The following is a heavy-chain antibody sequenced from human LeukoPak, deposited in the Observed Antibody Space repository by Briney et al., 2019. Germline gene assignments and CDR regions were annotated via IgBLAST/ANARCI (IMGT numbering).Heavy chain of an antibody. D-gene: IGHD3-3*01. CDR1: GFTFSDYY. Sequence: PGGSLRLSCAASGFTFSDYYMSWIRQAPGKGLEWVSYISSSSSYTNYADSVKGRFTISRDNAKNSLYLQMNGLKNEDTAVYYCTRYYDPWGIFDYWDQGTLVTVSS. J-gene: IGHJ4*02. CDR3: TRYYDPWGIFDY. CDR2: ISSSSSYT. V-gene: IGHV3-11*03.